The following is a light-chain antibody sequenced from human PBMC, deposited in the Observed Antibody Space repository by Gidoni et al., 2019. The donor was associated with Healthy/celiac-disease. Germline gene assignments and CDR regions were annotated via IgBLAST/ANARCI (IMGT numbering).Light chain of an antibody. CDR1: QSVSSY. Sequence: IVLTPSPPTLSLSPGERATLSCRASQSVSSYLAWYQQKPGQAPRLLIYDASNRATGIPARFRGSGAGTDFTLTSSRLEPEDFAVYYCQQRSNWHTAGFTFGPGTKVDIK. J-gene: IGKJ3*01. CDR2: DAS. CDR3: QQRSNWHTAGFT. V-gene: IGKV3D-11*02.